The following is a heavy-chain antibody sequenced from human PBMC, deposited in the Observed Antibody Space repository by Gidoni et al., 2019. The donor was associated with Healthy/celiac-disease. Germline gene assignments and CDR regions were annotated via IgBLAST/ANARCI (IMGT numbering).Heavy chain of an antibody. CDR2: ISGSGGST. D-gene: IGHD2-15*01. Sequence: EVQLVESGGGLVQPGGSLRLSWAASGFTFSSYAMRWFRQAPGKGLEWVAAISGSGGSTYYADSVKGRFTISRDNSKNTLYLQMNSLRAEDTAVYYCAKLYGGNLNYWGQGTLVTVSS. CDR1: GFTFSSYA. V-gene: IGHV3-23*04. CDR3: AKLYGGNLNY. J-gene: IGHJ4*02.